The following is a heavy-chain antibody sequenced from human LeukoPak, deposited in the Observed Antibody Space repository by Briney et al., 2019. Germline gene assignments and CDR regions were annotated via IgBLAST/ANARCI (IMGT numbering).Heavy chain of an antibody. CDR1: GFTFRNFW. V-gene: IGHV3-74*03. Sequence: GGSLRLSCAASGFTFRNFWMHWVRQAPGKGLLWVSRINSDGSSTTYADSVKGRFTISRDNAKNTLNLQMNSLKTEDTAVYYCTTYNSRDAFDIWGQGTMVTVSS. D-gene: IGHD2/OR15-2a*01. CDR2: INSDGSST. CDR3: TTYNSRDAFDI. J-gene: IGHJ3*02.